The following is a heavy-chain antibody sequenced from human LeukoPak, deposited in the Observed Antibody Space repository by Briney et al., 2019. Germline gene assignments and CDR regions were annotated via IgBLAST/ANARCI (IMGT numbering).Heavy chain of an antibody. J-gene: IGHJ5*02. CDR1: GFTFSSYA. CDR2: ISGSGGST. CDR3: AKGRSIAARPSWFDP. D-gene: IGHD6-6*01. Sequence: PGGSLRLSCAASGFTFSSYAVSWVRQAPGKGLEWVSAISGSGGSTYYADSVKGRFTISRDNSKNTLYLQMNSLRAEDTAVYYCAKGRSIAARPSWFDPWGQGTLVTVSS. V-gene: IGHV3-23*01.